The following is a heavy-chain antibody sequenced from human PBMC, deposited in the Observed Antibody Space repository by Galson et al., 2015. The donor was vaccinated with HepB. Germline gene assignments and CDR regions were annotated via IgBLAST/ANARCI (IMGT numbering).Heavy chain of an antibody. CDR1: GFTFSNAW. CDR3: TTRFDYGVKGHYFDY. V-gene: IGHV3-15*07. J-gene: IGHJ4*02. CDR2: IKSKTDGGTP. D-gene: IGHD4-23*01. Sequence: SLRLSCAASGFTFSNAWMNWVRQAPGKGLEWVGRIKSKTDGGTPDYAAPVKGRFTISRDDSKNTLYLQMNSLKTEDTAVYYCTTRFDYGVKGHYFDYWGQGSLVTVSS.